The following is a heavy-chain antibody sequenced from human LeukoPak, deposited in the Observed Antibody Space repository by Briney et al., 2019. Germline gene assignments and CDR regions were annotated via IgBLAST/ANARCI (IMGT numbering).Heavy chain of an antibody. CDR3: ARGPAYCGGDCYFAFDI. J-gene: IGHJ3*02. CDR2: IYHSGST. V-gene: IGHV4-30-2*01. Sequence: PSETLSLTCAVSGGSISSGGYSWSWIRQPPGKGLEWIGYIYHSGSTYYNPSLKSRVTISVDRSKNQFSLKLSSVTAADTAVYYCARGPAYCGGDCYFAFDIWGQGTMVTVSS. D-gene: IGHD2-21*02. CDR1: GGSISSGGYS.